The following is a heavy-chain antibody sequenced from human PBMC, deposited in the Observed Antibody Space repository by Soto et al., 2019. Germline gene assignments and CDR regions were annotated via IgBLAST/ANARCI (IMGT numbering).Heavy chain of an antibody. J-gene: IGHJ6*02. CDR3: AQSGYSSSWHYYYGLDV. CDR2: IDGSGDST. V-gene: IGHV3-23*01. CDR1: GFTFSSYA. D-gene: IGHD6-13*01. Sequence: EVQLLESGGGLVQPGGSLRLSCAASGFTFSSYAMSWVRQAPGKGLEWVSTIDGSGDSTYYADSVKGRFTISRDNSKNTLYLQMNILRAEYTAVYYCAQSGYSSSWHYYYGLDVWGQGTTVTVSS.